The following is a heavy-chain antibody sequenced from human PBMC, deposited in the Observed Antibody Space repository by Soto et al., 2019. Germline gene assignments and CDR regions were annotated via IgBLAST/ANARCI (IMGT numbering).Heavy chain of an antibody. CDR3: ARPQALYYYDN. CDR1: GFTFSSYW. Sequence: GGSLRLSCAASGFTFSSYWMHWVRQAPGKGLVWVSRINSDGSSTSYADSVKGRFTISRDNAKNTLYLQMNSLRAEDTAVYYCARPQALYYYDNWGQGTLVTVSS. D-gene: IGHD2-8*01. J-gene: IGHJ4*02. CDR2: INSDGSST. V-gene: IGHV3-74*01.